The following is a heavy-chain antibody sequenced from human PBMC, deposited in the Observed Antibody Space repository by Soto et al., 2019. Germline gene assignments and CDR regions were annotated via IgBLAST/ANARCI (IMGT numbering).Heavy chain of an antibody. CDR3: ARFFGSGFDY. CDR2: ISTSGATR. J-gene: IGHJ4*02. CDR1: GFTFSTDS. D-gene: IGHD6-19*01. Sequence: EVQLVESGGGLVQPGGSLRLSCVASGFTFSTDSMNWVRQAPGKGLEWVAHISTSGATRYYADSVKGRFTISRDNAKTSLYLQMDSLRNEVMAVYYCARFFGSGFDYWGQGTLVTVSS. V-gene: IGHV3-48*02.